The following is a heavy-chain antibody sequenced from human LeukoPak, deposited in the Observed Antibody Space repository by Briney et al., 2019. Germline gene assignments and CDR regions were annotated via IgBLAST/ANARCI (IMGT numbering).Heavy chain of an antibody. D-gene: IGHD4-17*01. V-gene: IGHV1-46*01. CDR2: INPSGGST. Sequence: GASVKVSCKASGYTFTSYYMHWVRQAPGQGLEWMGIINPSGGSTSYAQKFQGRVTMTRDMSTSTVYMELSSLRSEDTAVYYCARGVVSLNLRFPNDYWGQGTLVTVSS. CDR3: ARGVVSLNLRFPNDY. J-gene: IGHJ4*02. CDR1: GYTFTSYY.